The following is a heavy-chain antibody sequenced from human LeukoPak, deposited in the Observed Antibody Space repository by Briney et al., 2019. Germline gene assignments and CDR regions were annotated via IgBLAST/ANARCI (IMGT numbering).Heavy chain of an antibody. J-gene: IGHJ1*01. D-gene: IGHD2-2*01. Sequence: GGSLRLTCVAARLSFSKYDMYWVRQAPGKGLEWLAYIGASGELLYYAPSVKGRCTISKDQANRSVYLRIDSVRVEDTATYYCIPPAAGLCQTITSEYFQHRGQGAPVTVSP. V-gene: IGHV3-48*03. CDR3: IPPAAGLCQTITSEYFQH. CDR1: RLSFSKYD. CDR2: IGASGELL.